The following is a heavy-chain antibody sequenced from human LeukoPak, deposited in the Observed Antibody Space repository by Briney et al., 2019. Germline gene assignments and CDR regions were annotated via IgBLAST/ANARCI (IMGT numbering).Heavy chain of an antibody. Sequence: PGGSLRLSCAASGFIFSIYNMNWVRQAPGKGLEWVSSINTRSSSSYYADSVKGRFTISRDNAKNSLYLQMNSLRVEDSAVYYCASETYTTMRDWGQGTLVTVSS. J-gene: IGHJ4*02. CDR1: GFIFSIYN. V-gene: IGHV3-21*01. CDR2: INTRSSSS. D-gene: IGHD5-18*01. CDR3: ASETYTTMRD.